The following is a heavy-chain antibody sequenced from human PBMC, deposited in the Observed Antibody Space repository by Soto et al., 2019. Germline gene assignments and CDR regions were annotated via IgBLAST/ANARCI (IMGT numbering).Heavy chain of an antibody. D-gene: IGHD2-2*01. J-gene: IGHJ6*02. CDR2: ISGSGGST. CDR3: AKTHDIVVVPAAPIPPYGMDV. V-gene: IGHV3-23*01. Sequence: GGSLRLSCAASGGTFSSYAMSWVRQAPGKGLEWVSAISGSGGSTYYADSVKGRFTISRDNSKNTLYLQMNSLRAEDTAVYYCAKTHDIVVVPAAPIPPYGMDVWGQGTTVTVSS. CDR1: GGTFSSYA.